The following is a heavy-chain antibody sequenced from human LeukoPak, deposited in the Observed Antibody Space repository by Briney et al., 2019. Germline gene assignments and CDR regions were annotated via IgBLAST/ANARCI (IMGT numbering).Heavy chain of an antibody. J-gene: IGHJ3*02. CDR2: IYTSGST. CDR3: AREGDYDILTGYYRTFDI. Sequence: SETLSLTCTVSGGSISSGSYYWSWIRQPAGKGLEWIGRIYTSGSTNYNPSLKSRVAISVDTSKNQFSLKLSSVTAADTAVYYCAREGDYDILTGYYRTFDIWGQGTMVTVSS. D-gene: IGHD3-9*01. CDR1: GGSISSGSYY. V-gene: IGHV4-61*02.